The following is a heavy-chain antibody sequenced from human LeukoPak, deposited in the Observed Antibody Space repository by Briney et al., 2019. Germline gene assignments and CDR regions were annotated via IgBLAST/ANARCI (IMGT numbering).Heavy chain of an antibody. CDR2: ISYDGSNK. V-gene: IGHV3-30-3*01. CDR3: AARQLLFENYFDY. D-gene: IGHD2-2*01. CDR1: GFTFSDYA. J-gene: IGHJ4*02. Sequence: PGGSLRLSCAASGFTFSDYAVHWVRQAPGKGLEWVAVISYDGSNKYYADSVKGRFTISRDNSKNTLYLQMNSLRAEDTAVYYCAARQLLFENYFDYWGQGTLVTVSS.